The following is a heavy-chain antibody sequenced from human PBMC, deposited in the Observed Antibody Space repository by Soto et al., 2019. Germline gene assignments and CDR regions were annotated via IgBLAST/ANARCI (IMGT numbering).Heavy chain of an antibody. J-gene: IGHJ3*02. Sequence: PGGSLGLSCATSGFTFSDYVMHWVRQAPGKGLEWVAVLWYHGSDKFYADSVKGRFTISRDNSKNTLYLQMNSLRAEDTAVYYCAKDTPLRFLEWVNMGAFDIWGQGTMVTVSS. D-gene: IGHD3-3*01. CDR1: GFTFSDYV. CDR3: AKDTPLRFLEWVNMGAFDI. CDR2: LWYHGSDK. V-gene: IGHV3-33*06.